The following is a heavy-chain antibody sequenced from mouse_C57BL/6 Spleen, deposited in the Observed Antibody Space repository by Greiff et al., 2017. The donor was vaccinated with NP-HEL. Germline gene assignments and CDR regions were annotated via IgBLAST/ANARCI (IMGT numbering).Heavy chain of an antibody. CDR2: ISDGGSYT. CDR1: GFTFSSYA. V-gene: IGHV5-4*01. D-gene: IGHD2-1*01. CDR3: ARDRYYGNYMTMDY. J-gene: IGHJ4*01. Sequence: EVQGVESGGGLVKPGGSLKLSCAASGFTFSSYAMSWVRQTPEKRLEWVATISDGGSYTYYPDNVKGRFTISRDNAKNNLYLQMSHLKSEDTAMYYCARDRYYGNYMTMDYWGQGTSVTVSS.